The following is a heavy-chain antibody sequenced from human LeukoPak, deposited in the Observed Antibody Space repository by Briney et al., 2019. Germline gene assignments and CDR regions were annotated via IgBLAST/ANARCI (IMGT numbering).Heavy chain of an antibody. J-gene: IGHJ4*02. D-gene: IGHD3-10*01. V-gene: IGHV4-30-2*01. Sequence: SQTLSLTCAVCGGSISSGGYSWSWIRQPPGKGLEWIGYIYHSGSTYYNPSLKSRVTISVDRSKNQFSLKLSSVTAADTALYYCARVAPAIPYYYGSIDYWGQGTLVTVSS. CDR1: GGSISSGGYS. CDR2: IYHSGST. CDR3: ARVAPAIPYYYGSIDY.